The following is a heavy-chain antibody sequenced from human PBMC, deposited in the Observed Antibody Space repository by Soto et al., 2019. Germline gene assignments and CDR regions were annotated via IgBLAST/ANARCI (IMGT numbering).Heavy chain of an antibody. V-gene: IGHV4-34*01. CDR2: ISQSGST. CDR3: ARGSGIAVIPGELEDVHYDY. Sequence: QVQLQQWGAGLLKPSETLSLTCAVYGQSFSGHTWSWIRQSPGKGLEWIGEISQSGSTYYNPSRKTRVTISTDTSKNQFSLTLKSVTAADTGVFYCARGSGIAVIPGELEDVHYDYWGQGTLVSVSS. D-gene: IGHD2-2*01. CDR1: GQSFSGHT. J-gene: IGHJ4*02.